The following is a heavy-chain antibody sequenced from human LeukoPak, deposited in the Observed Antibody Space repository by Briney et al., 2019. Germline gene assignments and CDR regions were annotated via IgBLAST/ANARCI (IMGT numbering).Heavy chain of an antibody. CDR2: ITPIFGTA. J-gene: IGHJ4*02. D-gene: IGHD4-17*01. CDR3: ARDTNYGDYGFDY. V-gene: IGHV1-69*06. Sequence: SVKVSCKASGGTFSSYAISWVRQAPGQGLEWMGGITPIFGTANYAQKFQGRVTITADKSTSTAYMELSSLRSEDTAVYCCARDTNYGDYGFDYWGQGTLVTVSS. CDR1: GGTFSSYA.